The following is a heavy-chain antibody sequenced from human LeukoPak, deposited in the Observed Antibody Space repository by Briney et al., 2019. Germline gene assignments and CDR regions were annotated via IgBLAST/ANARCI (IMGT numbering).Heavy chain of an antibody. J-gene: IGHJ4*02. CDR3: ACPHYCSGYSYFDY. CDR2: IYYSGST. V-gene: IGHV4-39*01. CDR1: GGSISSSSYY. D-gene: IGHD2-15*01. Sequence: PSETLSLTCTVSGGSISSSSYYWGWIRQPPGKGLEWIGSIYYSGSTYYNPSLKSRVTISVDTSKNQFSLKLSSVTAADTAVYYCACPHYCSGYSYFDYWGQGTLVTVSS.